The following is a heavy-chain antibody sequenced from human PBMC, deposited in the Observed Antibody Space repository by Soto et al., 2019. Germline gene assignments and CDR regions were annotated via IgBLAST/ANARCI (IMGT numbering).Heavy chain of an antibody. CDR3: ASGYCSGGSCQNWFDP. CDR2: IYHSGST. J-gene: IGHJ5*02. Sequence: SETLSLTCAVSGGSISSGGYSWSWIRQPPGKGLEWIGYIYHSGSTYYNPSLKSRVTISVDRSKNQFSLKLSSVAAADTAVYYCASGYCSGGSCQNWFDPWGQGTLVTAPQ. D-gene: IGHD2-15*01. CDR1: GGSISSGGYS. V-gene: IGHV4-30-2*01.